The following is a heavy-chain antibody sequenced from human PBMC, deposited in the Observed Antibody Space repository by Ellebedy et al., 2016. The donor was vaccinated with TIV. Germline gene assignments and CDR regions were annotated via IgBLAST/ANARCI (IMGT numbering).Heavy chain of an antibody. Sequence: GESLKISCAASWLAFSNAWLNWFRQAPGMGLEWVARIKGKSDGGTTDHAAPVKGRFTITRDDSRNTLYLQMNNMKTEDTGVYYCTKDRFVKWAPIDLWGQGALVTVSS. CDR1: WLAFSNAW. CDR3: TKDRFVKWAPIDL. V-gene: IGHV3-15*07. D-gene: IGHD1-26*01. J-gene: IGHJ5*02. CDR2: IKGKSDGGTT.